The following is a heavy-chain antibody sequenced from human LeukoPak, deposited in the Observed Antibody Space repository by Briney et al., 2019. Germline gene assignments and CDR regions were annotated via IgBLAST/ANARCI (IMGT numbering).Heavy chain of an antibody. CDR1: GGSFSGYY. CDR2: INHSGST. J-gene: IGHJ4*02. V-gene: IGHV4-34*01. Sequence: SETLSLTCAVYGGSFSGYYWSWIRQPPRKGLEWIGEINHSGSTNYNPSLKSRVTISVDTSKNQFSLKLSSVTAADTAVYYCARGGVRGVMWLRYWGQGTLVTVSS. CDR3: ARGGVRGVMWLRY. D-gene: IGHD3-10*01.